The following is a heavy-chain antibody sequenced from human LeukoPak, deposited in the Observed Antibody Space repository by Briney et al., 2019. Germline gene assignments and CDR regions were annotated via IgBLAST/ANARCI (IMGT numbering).Heavy chain of an antibody. CDR2: IYYSGST. Sequence: SETLSLTCTVSGGSISSGDYYWSWIRQPPGKGLEWIGYIYYSGSTYYNPSLKSRVTISVDTSKNQFSLKLSSVTAADTAVYYCARANDSSGYYFPYFDYWGQGTLVTVSS. CDR1: GGSISSGDYY. V-gene: IGHV4-30-4*01. J-gene: IGHJ4*02. CDR3: ARANDSSGYYFPYFDY. D-gene: IGHD3-22*01.